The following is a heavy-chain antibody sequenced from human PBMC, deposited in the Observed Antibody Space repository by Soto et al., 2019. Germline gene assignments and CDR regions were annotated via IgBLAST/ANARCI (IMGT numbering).Heavy chain of an antibody. Sequence: GGSLRLSCAASGFTFSSYWMHWVRQAPGKGLVWVSRINSDGSSTSYADSVKGRFTISRDNAKNTLYLQMNSLRAEDTAVYYCARVQYYYGSGSSHFDYWGQGTLVTVSS. CDR3: ARVQYYYGSGSSHFDY. J-gene: IGHJ4*02. D-gene: IGHD3-10*01. CDR1: GFTFSSYW. V-gene: IGHV3-74*01. CDR2: INSDGSST.